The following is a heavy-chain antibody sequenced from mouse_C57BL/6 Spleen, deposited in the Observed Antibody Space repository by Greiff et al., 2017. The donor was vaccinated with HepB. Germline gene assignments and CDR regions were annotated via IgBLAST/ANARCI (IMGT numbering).Heavy chain of an antibody. V-gene: IGHV3-6*01. CDR2: ISYDGSN. CDR1: GYSITSGYY. J-gene: IGHJ1*03. D-gene: IGHD1-1*01. Sequence: EVQLQESGPGLVKPSQSLSLTCSVTGYSITSGYYWNWIRQFPGNKLEWMGYISYDGSNNYNPSLKNRISITRDTSKNQFFLKLNSVTTEDTATYYCARPGYYGSSYWYVDVWGTGTTVTVSS. CDR3: ARPGYYGSSYWYVDV.